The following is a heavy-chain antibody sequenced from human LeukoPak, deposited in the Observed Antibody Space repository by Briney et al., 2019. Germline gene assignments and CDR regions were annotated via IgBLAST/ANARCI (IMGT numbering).Heavy chain of an antibody. CDR3: AGVAGRFDY. D-gene: IGHD6-19*01. V-gene: IGHV4-34*08. CDR1: GFTFSSYE. CDR2: INHSGST. Sequence: GSLRLSCAASGFTFSSYEMNWVRQPPGKGLEWIGEINHSGSTNYNPSLKSRVTISVDTSKNQFSLKLSSVTAADTAVYYCAGVAGRFDYWGQGTLVTVSS. J-gene: IGHJ4*02.